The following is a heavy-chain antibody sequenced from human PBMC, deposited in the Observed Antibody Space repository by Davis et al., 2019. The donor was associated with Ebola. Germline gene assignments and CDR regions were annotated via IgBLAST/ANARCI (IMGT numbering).Heavy chain of an antibody. CDR1: GFTFSSYA. Sequence: GESLKISCAASGFTFSSYALHWVRQAPGKGLEWVAVISYDGSNKYYADSVKGRFTISRDNAKNSLFLQMHSLRGDDTAVYFCARETPISSRSDWWGQGTLVTVSS. V-gene: IGHV3-30-3*01. J-gene: IGHJ4*02. D-gene: IGHD2-2*01. CDR3: ARETPISSRSDW. CDR2: ISYDGSNK.